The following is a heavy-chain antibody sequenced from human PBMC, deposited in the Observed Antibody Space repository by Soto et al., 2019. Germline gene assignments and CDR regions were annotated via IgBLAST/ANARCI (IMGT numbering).Heavy chain of an antibody. CDR3: ARRRGSWYRFGLDI. CDR2: INHTGST. Sequence: QVQLQPWGAGLLKPSETLSPTCAVHGGSFSCYYWSWIRQPPGKGLEWIGEINHTGSTNYNPSLKSRVTLSVDTSKNQFSLKLSSVTAADTAVYHCARRRGSWYRFGLDIWGQGTMVTVSS. J-gene: IGHJ3*02. V-gene: IGHV4-34*01. D-gene: IGHD6-13*01. CDR1: GGSFSCYY.